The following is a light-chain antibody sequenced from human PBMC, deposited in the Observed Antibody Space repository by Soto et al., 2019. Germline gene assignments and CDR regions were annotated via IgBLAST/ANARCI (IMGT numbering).Light chain of an antibody. V-gene: IGKV3-11*01. CDR2: DAS. CDR3: QARSNWPLFT. J-gene: IGKJ4*01. Sequence: VFTHSLVTLSLSPRERATLSCGASQSVHNFLAWYRQKPGQAPRLLIYDASNRATGIPARFSGSGSGTDFTLTISSLEPEDSAVYYCQARSNWPLFTFGGGTKVDIK. CDR1: QSVHNF.